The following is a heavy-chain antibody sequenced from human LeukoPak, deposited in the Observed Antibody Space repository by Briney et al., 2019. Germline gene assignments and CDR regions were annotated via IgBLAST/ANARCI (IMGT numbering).Heavy chain of an antibody. D-gene: IGHD6-19*01. CDR1: GYTFTSYG. CDR3: ARAQAPWLGHDY. J-gene: IGHJ4*02. CDR2: ISAYNGDT. V-gene: IGHV1-18*01. Sequence: ASVKVSCKPSGYTFTSYGISWVRQAPGHGLEWMGWISAYNGDTKHAQKFLGRVTMTTETSTSTAYMELRSLRSDDTAFYYCARAQAPWLGHDYWGQGTLVTVSS.